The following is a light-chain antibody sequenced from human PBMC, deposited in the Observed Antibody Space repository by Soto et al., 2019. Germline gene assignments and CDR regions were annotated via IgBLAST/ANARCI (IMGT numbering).Light chain of an antibody. V-gene: IGLV1-40*01. Sequence: QSVLTQPPSVSGAPGQRVTISGTGSSSNIGAGYDVHWYQQLPGRSPKLLIYANSNRPSVVPDLFSGSRSGTSASLAITGLQAEDEADYSCQSYDSSLSGFYVFGTGTKVTVL. CDR2: ANS. J-gene: IGLJ1*01. CDR1: SSNIGAGYD. CDR3: QSYDSSLSGFYV.